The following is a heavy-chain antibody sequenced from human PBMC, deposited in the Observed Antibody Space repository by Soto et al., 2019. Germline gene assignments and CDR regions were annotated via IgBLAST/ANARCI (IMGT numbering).Heavy chain of an antibody. CDR1: GYTFTSYY. D-gene: IGHD3-22*01. CDR2: INPSGGST. CDR3: ARDYYDSSYPYHYYYYGMDV. Sequence: ASVKVSCKASGYTFTSYYMHWVRQAPGQGLEWMGIINPSGGSTSYAQKFQGRVTMTRDTSTSTVCMELSSLRSEDTAVYYCARDYYDSSYPYHYYYYGMDVWGQGTTVTVSS. V-gene: IGHV1-46*01. J-gene: IGHJ6*02.